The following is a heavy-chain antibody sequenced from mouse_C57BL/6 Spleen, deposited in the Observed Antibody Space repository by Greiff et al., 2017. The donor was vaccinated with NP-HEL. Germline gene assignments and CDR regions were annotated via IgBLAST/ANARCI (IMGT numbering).Heavy chain of an antibody. V-gene: IGHV5-16*01. J-gene: IGHJ4*01. CDR2: INYDGSST. CDR1: GFTFSDYY. CDR3: ARGKGFFYAMDY. Sequence: EVQVVESEGGLVQPGSSMKLSCTASGFTFSDYYMAWVRQVPEKGLEWVANINYDGSSTYYLDSLKSRFIISRDNAKNILYLQMSSLKSEDTATYYCARGKGFFYAMDYWGQGTSVTVSS.